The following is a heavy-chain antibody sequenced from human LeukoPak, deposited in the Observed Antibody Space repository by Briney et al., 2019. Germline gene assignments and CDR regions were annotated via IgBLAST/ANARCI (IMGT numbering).Heavy chain of an antibody. V-gene: IGHV1-24*01. CDR3: ATDPYSSGWYGY. D-gene: IGHD6-19*01. Sequence: GASVKVSCKVSGYTLTELSMHWVRQAPGKGLEWMGGFDPEDGETIYAQKFQGRVAMTEDTSTDTAYMELSSLRSEDTAVYYCATDPYSSGWYGYWGQGTLVTVSS. CDR2: FDPEDGET. CDR1: GYTLTELS. J-gene: IGHJ4*02.